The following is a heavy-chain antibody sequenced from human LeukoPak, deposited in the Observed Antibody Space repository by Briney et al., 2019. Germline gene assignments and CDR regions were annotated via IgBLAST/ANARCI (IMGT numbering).Heavy chain of an antibody. J-gene: IGHJ4*02. D-gene: IGHD1-26*01. V-gene: IGHV3-48*01. CDR1: GFIFSAFR. CDR2: ISRDGTIT. CDR3: AKEKGAGGGYPVLDS. Sequence: TGGSLRLSCEPSGFIFSAFRMTWVRHAPGKGLEWVAYISRDGTITHYADSVKGRFTVSRDDAKNSLFLQMDSLRVEDTAKYYCAKEKGAGGGYPVLDSWGQGTLVTVSS.